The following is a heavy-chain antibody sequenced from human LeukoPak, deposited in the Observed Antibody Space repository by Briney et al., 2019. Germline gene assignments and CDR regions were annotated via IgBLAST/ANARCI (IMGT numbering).Heavy chain of an antibody. D-gene: IGHD4-17*01. V-gene: IGHV3-23*01. CDR2: ISGSGGST. CDR3: AKDSHYGRDAFDI. Sequence: GGSPRLSCAASGFTFSSYAMSWVRQAPGKGLEWVSAISGSGGSTYYADSVKGRFTISRDNSKNTLYLQMNSLRAEDMAVYYCAKDSHYGRDAFDIWGQGTMVTVSS. J-gene: IGHJ3*02. CDR1: GFTFSSYA.